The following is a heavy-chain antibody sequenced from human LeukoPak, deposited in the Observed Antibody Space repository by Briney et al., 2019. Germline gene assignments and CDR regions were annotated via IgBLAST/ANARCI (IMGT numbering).Heavy chain of an antibody. V-gene: IGHV3-21*01. CDR2: ISSSSSYI. J-gene: IGHJ3*02. Sequence: PGGSLRLSCAASGFTFSSYSMNWVRQAPGKGLECVSSISSSSSYIYYADSVKGRFTISRDNAKNSLYLQMNSLRAEDTAVYYCARGQIATYYYDSSGYYDAFDIWGQGTMVTVSS. CDR1: GFTFSSYS. D-gene: IGHD3-22*01. CDR3: ARGQIATYYYDSSGYYDAFDI.